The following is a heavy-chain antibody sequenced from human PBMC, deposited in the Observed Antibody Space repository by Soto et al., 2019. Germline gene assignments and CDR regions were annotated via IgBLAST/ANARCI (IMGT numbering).Heavy chain of an antibody. CDR3: AKDPGSGWSFDY. D-gene: IGHD6-19*01. CDR2: ISGSGGST. V-gene: IGHV3-23*01. J-gene: IGHJ4*02. CDR1: GFTFSSYA. Sequence: GGSLRLSCAASGFTFSSYAMSWVRQAPGKGLEWVSAISGSGGSTYYADSVKGRFTISRDNSKNTLYLQMNSLRAEGTAVYYCAKDPGSGWSFDYWGQGTLVTVSS.